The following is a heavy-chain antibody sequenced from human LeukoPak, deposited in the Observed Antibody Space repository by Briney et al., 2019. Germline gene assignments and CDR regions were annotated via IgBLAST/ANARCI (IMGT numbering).Heavy chain of an antibody. CDR2: ISSSSSHR. CDR3: ARVKEASAFDI. CDR1: GFTFSDYY. V-gene: IGHV3-11*06. D-gene: IGHD5-12*01. Sequence: GGSLRLSCAASGFTFSDYYMSWVRQAPGKGLEWVSSISSSSSHRYYADSLKGRFTISRDNAKNSLYLQMNSLRAEDTAVYYCARVKEASAFDIWGQGTMVTVSS. J-gene: IGHJ3*02.